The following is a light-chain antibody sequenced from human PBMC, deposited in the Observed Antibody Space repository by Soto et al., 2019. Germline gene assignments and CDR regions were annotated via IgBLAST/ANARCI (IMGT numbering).Light chain of an antibody. CDR1: QSISSF. J-gene: IGKJ2*01. Sequence: DIQMTQSPSSLSASVGGRVTITCRASQSISSFLNWYQQTPGKAPKLLIYAASTLQSGVPSRFSGSGSGTDFTLTISSLQPEDFATYSCQQSYSSPYTFGQGTKLEIK. CDR2: AAS. V-gene: IGKV1-39*01. CDR3: QQSYSSPYT.